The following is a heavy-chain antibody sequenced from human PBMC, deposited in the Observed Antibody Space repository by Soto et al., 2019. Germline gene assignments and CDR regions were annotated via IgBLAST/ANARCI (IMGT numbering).Heavy chain of an antibody. J-gene: IGHJ6*02. CDR2: IIPIFGTA. CDR3: ARGYSNYDYYYYYGMDV. D-gene: IGHD4-4*01. CDR1: GGTFSSYA. V-gene: IGHV1-69*13. Sequence: SVKVSCKASGGTFSSYAISWVRQAPGQGLEWMGGIIPIFGTANYAQKFQGRVTITADESTSTAYMELSSLRSEDTAVYYCARGYSNYDYYYYYGMDVWGQGTTVTVS.